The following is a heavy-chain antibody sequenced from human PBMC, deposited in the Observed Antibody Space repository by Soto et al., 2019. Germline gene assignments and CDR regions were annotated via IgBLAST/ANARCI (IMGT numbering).Heavy chain of an antibody. D-gene: IGHD3-3*01. V-gene: IGHV4-59*08. CDR2: IYYSGST. CDR3: ARHREDDFWSGYSKEVAKHNWFDP. J-gene: IGHJ5*02. Sequence: PSETLSLTCTVSGGSISSYYWSWIRQPPGKGLEWIGYIYYSGSTNYNPSLKSRVTISVDTSKNQFSLKLSSVTAADTAVYYCARHREDDFWSGYSKEVAKHNWFDPWGQGTLVTVSS. CDR1: GGSISSYY.